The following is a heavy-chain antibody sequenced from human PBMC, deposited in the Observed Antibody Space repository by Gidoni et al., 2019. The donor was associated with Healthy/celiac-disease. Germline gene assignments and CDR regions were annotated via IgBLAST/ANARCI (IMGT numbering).Heavy chain of an antibody. V-gene: IGHV4-61*01. CDR3: AGRKFGDPYYYYGMDV. Sequence: QVQLQESGPGLVKPSETLSLTCTVSGGPVSSGSYYWSWIRQPPGKGLEWIGYIYYSGSTNYNPSLKSRVTISVDTSKNQFSLKLSSVTAADTAVYYCAGRKFGDPYYYYGMDVWGQGTTVTVSS. D-gene: IGHD3-10*01. CDR2: IYYSGST. CDR1: GGPVSSGSYY. J-gene: IGHJ6*02.